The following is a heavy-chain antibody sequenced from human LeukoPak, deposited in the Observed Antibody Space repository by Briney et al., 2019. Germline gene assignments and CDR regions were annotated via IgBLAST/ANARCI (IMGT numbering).Heavy chain of an antibody. CDR3: VVIVLG. Sequence: GGSLRLSCAASGFTITNYWMHWVRQAPGQGLVWVSRISSDGTTTNYADSVRGRFTISRDNAKNMLYLQMNSLRAEATAIYYCVVIVLGWGQGTLVTVSS. J-gene: IGHJ4*02. D-gene: IGHD2-8*02. CDR2: ISSDGTTT. CDR1: GFTITNYW. V-gene: IGHV3-74*01.